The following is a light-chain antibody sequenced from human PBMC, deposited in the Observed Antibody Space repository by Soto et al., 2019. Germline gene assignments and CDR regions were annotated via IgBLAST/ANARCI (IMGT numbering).Light chain of an antibody. J-gene: IGLJ1*01. V-gene: IGLV2-8*01. CDR1: SSDVGGYNY. CDR3: SSYAGSYIFFYF. Sequence: SVLPQPPSAYGSPGQSVTISCTGTSSDVGGYNYVSWYQQHPGKAPKLMIYEVSKRPSGVPDRLSGSKSGNTASLTVSGLQAEDEADYYCSSYAGSYIFFYFFGTGTKVTVL. CDR2: EVS.